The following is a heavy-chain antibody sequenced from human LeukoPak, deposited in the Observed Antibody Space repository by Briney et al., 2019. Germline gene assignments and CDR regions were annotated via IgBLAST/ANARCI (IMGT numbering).Heavy chain of an antibody. CDR1: GFTFSSYE. D-gene: IGHD2-15*01. V-gene: IGHV3-48*03. CDR2: MSFSGSTI. J-gene: IGHJ4*02. CDR3: ARDFTNIRGGGYFDN. Sequence: PGGSLRLSCEASGFTFSSYEMNWVRQAPGRGLEWISYMSFSGSTIYYADSVKGRFTISRDNSKNTLYLQMNSLRAEDTAVYHCARDFTNIRGGGYFDNWGQGTLVTVSS.